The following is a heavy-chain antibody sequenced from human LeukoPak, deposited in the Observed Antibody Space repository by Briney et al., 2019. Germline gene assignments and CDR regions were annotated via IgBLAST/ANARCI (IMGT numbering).Heavy chain of an antibody. CDR3: AREAGGGYVDY. V-gene: IGHV4-59*12. CDR2: IYYSGST. CDR1: GGSISSYY. D-gene: IGHD3-16*01. J-gene: IGHJ4*03. Sequence: SETLSLTCTVSGGSISSYYWSWIRQPPGKGLEWIGYIYYSGSTNYNPSLKSRVTISVDTSKNQFSLKLSSVTAADTAVYYCAREAGGGYVDYWGQGTTVTVSS.